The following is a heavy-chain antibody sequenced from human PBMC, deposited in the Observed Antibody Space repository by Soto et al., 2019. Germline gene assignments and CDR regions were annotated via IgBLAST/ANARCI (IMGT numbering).Heavy chain of an antibody. CDR3: AKTVSSSHPPNYYYYGMDV. D-gene: IGHD6-13*01. J-gene: IGHJ6*02. CDR2: ISYDGSNK. CDR1: GFTFSSYG. Sequence: GGSLRLSCAASGFTFSSYGMHWVRQAPGKGLEWVAVISYDGSNKYYADSVKGRFTISRDNSKNTLYLQMNSLRAEDTAVYYCAKTVSSSHPPNYYYYGMDVWGQGTTVTVSS. V-gene: IGHV3-30*18.